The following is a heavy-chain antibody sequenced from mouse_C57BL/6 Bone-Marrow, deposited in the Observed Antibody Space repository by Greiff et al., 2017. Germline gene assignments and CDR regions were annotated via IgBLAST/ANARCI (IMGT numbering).Heavy chain of an antibody. V-gene: IGHV5-12*01. CDR1: GFTFSDYY. D-gene: IGHD3-2*02. Sequence: EVKVEESGGGLLQPGGSLKLSCAASGFTFSDYYMYWVRQTPEKRLEWVAYISNGGGSTYYPDTVKGRFTISRDNAKNTRYLQMSRLKSEDTAMYYCARQGLRLLYFDYWGQGTTLTVSS. CDR2: ISNGGGST. J-gene: IGHJ2*01. CDR3: ARQGLRLLYFDY.